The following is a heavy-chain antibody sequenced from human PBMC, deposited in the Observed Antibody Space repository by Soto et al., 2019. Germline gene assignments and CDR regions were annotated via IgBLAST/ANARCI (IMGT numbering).Heavy chain of an antibody. V-gene: IGHV1-69*13. J-gene: IGHJ4*02. D-gene: IGHD5-12*01. CDR1: GGTFSSYA. Sequence: ASVKVSCKASGGTFSSYAISWVRQAPGQGLGWMGGIIPIFGTANYAQKFQGRVTITADESTSTAYMELSSLRSEGTAVYYCAPLRDGYNNFDYWGQGTLVTVSS. CDR2: IIPIFGTA. CDR3: APLRDGYNNFDY.